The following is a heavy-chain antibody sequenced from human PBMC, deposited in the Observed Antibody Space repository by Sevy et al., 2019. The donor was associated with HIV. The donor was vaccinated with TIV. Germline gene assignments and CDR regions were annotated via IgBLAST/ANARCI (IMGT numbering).Heavy chain of an antibody. Sequence: GGSLRLSCAASGFASGFTFSSFAMSWVRQLPGKGLEWVSTINGRGGSTSYADSVKSRFTLSRDNSNNALFRQMDSLTPEDTALYYCARPARRIAPSSAAFFDSWGHGTLVTVSS. V-gene: IGHV3-23*01. J-gene: IGHJ4*01. CDR1: GFTFSSFA. D-gene: IGHD6-6*01. CDR3: ARPARRIAPSSAAFFDS. CDR2: INGRGGST.